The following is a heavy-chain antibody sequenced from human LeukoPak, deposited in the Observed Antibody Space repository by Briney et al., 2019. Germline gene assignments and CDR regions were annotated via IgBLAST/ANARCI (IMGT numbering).Heavy chain of an antibody. Sequence: ASVKVSCKTSGYTFTAYYMHWVRQAPGQELEWMGWINPNSGGTNYAQKFQGRVTMTRDTSISTAYMELSRLRSDDTAVYYCARDQVYNSAQGVVDYWGQGTLVTVSS. V-gene: IGHV1-2*02. J-gene: IGHJ4*02. CDR1: GYTFTAYY. D-gene: IGHD6-19*01. CDR3: ARDQVYNSAQGVVDY. CDR2: INPNSGGT.